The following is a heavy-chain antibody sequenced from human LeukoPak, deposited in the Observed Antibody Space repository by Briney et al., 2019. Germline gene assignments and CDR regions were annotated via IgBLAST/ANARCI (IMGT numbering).Heavy chain of an antibody. CDR1: GYTFTSYD. D-gene: IGHD2-2*01. Sequence: VASVKVSCTASGYTFTSYDINWVRQAPGQGLEWMGWISAYNGNTNYAQKLQGRVTMTTDTSTSTAYMELRSQRSDDTAVYYCARGYCSSTSCPFDYWGQGTLVTVSS. J-gene: IGHJ4*02. V-gene: IGHV1-18*01. CDR2: ISAYNGNT. CDR3: ARGYCSSTSCPFDY.